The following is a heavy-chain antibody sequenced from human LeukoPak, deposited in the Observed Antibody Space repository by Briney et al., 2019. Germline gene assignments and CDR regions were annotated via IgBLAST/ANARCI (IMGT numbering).Heavy chain of an antibody. J-gene: IGHJ3*02. Sequence: SETLSLTCAVSGGPISSSNWWSWVRQPPGKGLEWIGEIYHSGSTNYNPSLKSRVTISVDKSKNQFSLKLSSVTAADTAVYYCVMIVSDEAFDIWGQGTMVTVSS. CDR3: VMIVSDEAFDI. CDR1: GGPISSSNW. CDR2: IYHSGST. V-gene: IGHV4-4*02. D-gene: IGHD3-22*01.